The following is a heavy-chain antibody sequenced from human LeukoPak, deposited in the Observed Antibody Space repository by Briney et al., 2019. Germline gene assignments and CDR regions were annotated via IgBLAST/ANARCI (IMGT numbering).Heavy chain of an antibody. J-gene: IGHJ4*02. CDR1: GFTFSSYA. V-gene: IGHV3-23*01. D-gene: IGHD6-19*01. Sequence: GGSLRLSCAASGFTFSSYAMGWVRQAPGKGLEWVSAISGSGGSTYYADSVKGRFTISRDNSKNTLYLQMNRLRAEDAAVYYCAKNTGRQWLFGYWGQGTLVTVSS. CDR3: AKNTGRQWLFGY. CDR2: ISGSGGST.